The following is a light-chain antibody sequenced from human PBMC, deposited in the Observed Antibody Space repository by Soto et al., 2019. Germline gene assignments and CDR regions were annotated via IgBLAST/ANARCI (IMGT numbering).Light chain of an antibody. Sequence: EIVLTQSPGTLSLSPGERATLSCRASHSVSSRYLAWYQQKPGQAPRLLISGASTRATGIPDRFSGSGSGTDFTLTISRLEPEDFAVYYCQQYGNSRCTFGQGTKVEIK. CDR2: GAS. J-gene: IGKJ1*01. V-gene: IGKV3-20*01. CDR1: HSVSSRY. CDR3: QQYGNSRCT.